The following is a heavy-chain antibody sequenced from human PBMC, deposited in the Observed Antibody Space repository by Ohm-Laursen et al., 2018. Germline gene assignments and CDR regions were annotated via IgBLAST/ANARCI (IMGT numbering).Heavy chain of an antibody. CDR1: GYTFTSYG. CDR2: ISAYNGNT. J-gene: IGHJ4*02. V-gene: IGHV1-18*01. CDR3: ASALYCSGGSCSQDFDY. D-gene: IGHD2-15*01. Sequence: GASVKVSCKASGYTFTSYGISWVRQAPGQGLEWMGWISAYNGNTNYAQKLQGRVTMTTDTSTSTAYMELRSLRSDDTAVYYCASALYCSGGSCSQDFDYWGQGTLVTVSS.